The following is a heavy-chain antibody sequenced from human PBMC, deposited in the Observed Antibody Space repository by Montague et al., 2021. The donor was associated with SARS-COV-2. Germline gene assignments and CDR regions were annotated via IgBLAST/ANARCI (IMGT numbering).Heavy chain of an antibody. V-gene: IGHV3-23*01. J-gene: IGHJ4*02. D-gene: IGHD3/OR15-3a*01. CDR2: ISGSGDRT. CDR3: AKDPFTIDFYFED. CDR1: GFTFRSVA. Sequence: SLRLSCAASGFTFRSVAMTWVRQAPGKGLEWVSSISGSGDRTYYGDSVKGRFTVSRDNSKKLIHLQMNSLRAEDTAVYYCAKDPFTIDFYFEDWGQGTLVTVSS.